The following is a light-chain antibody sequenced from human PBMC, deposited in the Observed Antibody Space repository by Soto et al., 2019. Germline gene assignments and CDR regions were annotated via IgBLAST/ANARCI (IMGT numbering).Light chain of an antibody. CDR2: GAS. J-gene: IGKJ3*01. CDR1: QSVSSSY. CDR3: QQYNNWPPFT. Sequence: EIVLTQSPGTLSLSPGERATLSCRASQSVSSSYLAWYQQKPGQAPRLLIYGASSRATGIPDRFSGSGSGTDFTLTISRLEPEDFAVYYCQQYNNWPPFTFGPGTTVDIK. V-gene: IGKV3-20*01.